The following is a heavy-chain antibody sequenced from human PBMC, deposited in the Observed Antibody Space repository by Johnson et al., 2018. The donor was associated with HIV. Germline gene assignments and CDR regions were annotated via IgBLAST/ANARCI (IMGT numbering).Heavy chain of an antibody. CDR2: ISSSGYTI. Sequence: VQLLESGGGLVKPGGSLRLSCAASGFTFSDYYMSWIRQAPGKGLEWVSYISSSGYTIYYAYSVKGRFTISRDNAKNSMYLQMDNLRIDDTAIYYCARDGVYSSPHDAFDIWGQGTMVTVSS. CDR1: GFTFSDYY. D-gene: IGHD6-13*01. J-gene: IGHJ3*02. CDR3: ARDGVYSSPHDAFDI. V-gene: IGHV3-11*01.